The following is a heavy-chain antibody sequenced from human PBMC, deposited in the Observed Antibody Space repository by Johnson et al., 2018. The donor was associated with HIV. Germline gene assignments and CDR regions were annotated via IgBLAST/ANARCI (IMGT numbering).Heavy chain of an antibody. V-gene: IGHV3-20*04. CDR2: INWNGGST. CDR1: GFTFDDYG. D-gene: IGHD3-9*01. CDR3: ASVYYDILTGYYYDAFDI. J-gene: IGHJ3*02. Sequence: VKLVESGGGVVRPGGSLRLSCAASGFTFDDYGMSWVRQAPGKGLEWVSGINWNGGSTGYADSVKGRFTISRDNSKNTLYLQMNSLRAEDTAVYYCASVYYDILTGYYYDAFDIWGQGTMVTVSS.